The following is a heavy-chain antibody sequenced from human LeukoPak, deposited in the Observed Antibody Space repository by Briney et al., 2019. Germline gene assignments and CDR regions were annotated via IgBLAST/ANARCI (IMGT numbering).Heavy chain of an antibody. Sequence: SETLSPTCTVSGGSISSSSYYWGWIRQPPGKGLEWIGSIYYSGSTYYNPSLKSRVTISVDTSKNQFSLKLSSVTAADTAVYYCARDTGYYYMDVWGKGTTVTVSS. CDR3: ARDTGYYYMDV. CDR1: GGSISSSSYY. CDR2: IYYSGST. V-gene: IGHV4-39*07. J-gene: IGHJ6*03. D-gene: IGHD2-8*02.